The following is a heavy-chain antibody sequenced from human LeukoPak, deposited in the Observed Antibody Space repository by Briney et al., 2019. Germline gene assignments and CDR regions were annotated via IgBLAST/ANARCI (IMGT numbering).Heavy chain of an antibody. CDR2: IYSGGST. J-gene: IGHJ4*02. V-gene: IGHV3-53*01. D-gene: IGHD1-26*01. CDR3: ARRSGSTNDY. Sequence: GGSLRISCAASGFTVSRNYMSWVRQAPGKGLEWVSVIYSGGSTYYADSVEGRFTISRDNSKNTLYLQMNSLRAEDTAVYYCARRSGSTNDYWGQGTLVTVSS. CDR1: GFTVSRNY.